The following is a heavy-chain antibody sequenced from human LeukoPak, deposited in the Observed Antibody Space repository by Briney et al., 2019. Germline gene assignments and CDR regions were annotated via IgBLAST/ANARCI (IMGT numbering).Heavy chain of an antibody. D-gene: IGHD1-20*01. V-gene: IGHV3-15*07. CDR3: STLTSRGLSDS. CDR1: GFTFSSYG. J-gene: IGHJ4*02. Sequence: RSGGSLRLSCAASGFTFSSYGMHWVRQAPGKGLEWVGRIKSKADGETIDYAAPVKGRFTFSRDDSKNMLYLQMNSLKSEDTAVYYCSTLTSRGLSDSWGQGTLVTVSS. CDR2: IKSKADGETI.